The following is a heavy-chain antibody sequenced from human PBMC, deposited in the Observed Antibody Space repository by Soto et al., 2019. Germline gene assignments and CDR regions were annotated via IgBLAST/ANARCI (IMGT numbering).Heavy chain of an antibody. CDR2: VFRSGSV. Sequence: LSLTCNVSGGSMTTGSYFWSWIRQPPGKGLEWIGYVFRSGSVNYSPSFKSRVTISIDTSKNQFSLMLKSVTAADTAVYFCARARNRYFDYWGQGALVTVSS. J-gene: IGHJ4*02. V-gene: IGHV4-61*01. CDR1: GGSMTTGSYF. CDR3: ARARNRYFDY. D-gene: IGHD1-1*01.